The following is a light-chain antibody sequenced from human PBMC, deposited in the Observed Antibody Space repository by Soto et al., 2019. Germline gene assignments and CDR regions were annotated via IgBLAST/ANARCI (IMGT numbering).Light chain of an antibody. CDR2: AVS. J-gene: IGKJ4*01. Sequence: DIQMTQSPSSLSASVGDRVTITCRASQALRNDVGWYQQKPGQAPKRLIYAVSNLQSGVPSRFSGSGSRKEFNLTMSSLQPEDFATYYWLRRNDYPLTFGGGTKGEIK. CDR1: QALRND. V-gene: IGKV1-17*01. CDR3: LRRNDYPLT.